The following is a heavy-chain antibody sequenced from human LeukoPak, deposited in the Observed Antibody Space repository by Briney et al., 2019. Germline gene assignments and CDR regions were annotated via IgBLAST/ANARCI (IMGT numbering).Heavy chain of an antibody. V-gene: IGHV4-30-2*01. J-gene: IGHJ5*02. Sequence: PSQTLSLTCTVSGGSTSSGDYYWSWIRQPPGKGLEWIGYIYHSGSTYYNPSLKSRVTISVDRSKNQFSLKLSSVTAADTAVYYCARGAPPFIVAVPAAIRWFDPWGQGTLVTVSS. D-gene: IGHD2-2*01. CDR3: ARGAPPFIVAVPAAIRWFDP. CDR2: IYHSGST. CDR1: GGSTSSGDYY.